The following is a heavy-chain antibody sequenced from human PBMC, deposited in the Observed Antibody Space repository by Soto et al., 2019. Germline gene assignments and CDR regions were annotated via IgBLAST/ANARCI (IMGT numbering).Heavy chain of an antibody. CDR2: IYDGGTT. V-gene: IGHV4-30-4*08. Sequence: SETLSLTCTVSDCSISSGGYYWSCFRQSPDKGLEWIGHIYDGGTTYSSPSLKGRVTISADTSETQFSLKLNSVSAADTAVYYCARGPSGDKVDYWGQGIQVTVYS. D-gene: IGHD7-27*01. CDR1: DCSISSGGYY. CDR3: ARGPSGDKVDY. J-gene: IGHJ4*02.